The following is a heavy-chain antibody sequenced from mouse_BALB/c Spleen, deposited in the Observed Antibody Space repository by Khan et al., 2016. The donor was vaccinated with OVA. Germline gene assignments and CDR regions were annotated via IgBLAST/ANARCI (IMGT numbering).Heavy chain of an antibody. D-gene: IGHD2-10*01. CDR3: ARPPYFSYVMVY. V-gene: IGHV9-3-1*01. J-gene: IGHJ4*01. CDR2: INTYTGEP. CDR1: GYTFTNFG. Sequence: QIQLVQSGPELKKPGETVKISCKASGYTFTNFGMHWVKQAPGKGLKWMGWINTYTGEPTYADDFKGRFAFSLETSASTAYLQINNLKTEDTATYFCARPPYFSYVMVYWGQGTSVTVSS.